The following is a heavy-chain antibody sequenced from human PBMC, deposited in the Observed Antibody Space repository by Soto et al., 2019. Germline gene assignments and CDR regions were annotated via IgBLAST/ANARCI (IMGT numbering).Heavy chain of an antibody. CDR1: GFTFSSYS. CDR2: ISSSSSYI. D-gene: IGHD6-13*01. Sequence: EVQLVESGGGLVKPGGSLRLSCAASGFTFSSYSMNWVRQAPGKGLEWVSSISSSSSYIYYADSVKGRFTISRDNAKNSLYLQMNSLRAEDTAVYYCARDLSSSWYEDYYYGMDVWGQGTTVTVSS. CDR3: ARDLSSSWYEDYYYGMDV. J-gene: IGHJ6*02. V-gene: IGHV3-21*01.